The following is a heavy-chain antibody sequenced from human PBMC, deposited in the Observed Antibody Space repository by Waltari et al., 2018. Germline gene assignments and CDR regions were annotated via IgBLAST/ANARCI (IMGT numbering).Heavy chain of an antibody. CDR1: GLPVSRTS. J-gene: IGHJ4*02. CDR2: IYSGGNT. D-gene: IGHD5-18*01. V-gene: IGHV3-53*01. CDR3: ARDDSYGQFMRFDF. Sequence: EGQLVESGGGLIQPGGSLRLAREASGLPVSRTSMSWVRQAPGKGLEWLSAIYSGGNTFYADSVKGRFNISIDNSKNTLYLQMNSLRVDDTAVYYCARDDSYGQFMRFDFWGQGTVVTVSS.